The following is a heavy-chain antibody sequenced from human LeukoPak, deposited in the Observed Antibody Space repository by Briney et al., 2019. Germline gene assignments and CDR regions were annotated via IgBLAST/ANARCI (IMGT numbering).Heavy chain of an antibody. V-gene: IGHV1-46*01. CDR3: ARGPTVTTNYYYYYMDV. Sequence: GASVKVSCKASGYTFTSYYMHWVRQAPGQGLEWMGMINPSGGSTSYAQKFQGRVAMTRDTSTSTVYMELSSLRSEDTAVYYCARGPTVTTNYYYYYMDVWGKGTTVTVSS. CDR2: INPSGGST. D-gene: IGHD4-11*01. J-gene: IGHJ6*03. CDR1: GYTFTSYY.